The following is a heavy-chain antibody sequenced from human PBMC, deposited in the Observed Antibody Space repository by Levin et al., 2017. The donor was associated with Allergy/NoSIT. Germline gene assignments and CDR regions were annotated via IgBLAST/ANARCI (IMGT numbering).Heavy chain of an antibody. J-gene: IGHJ4*02. CDR1: GFTFSSYA. CDR2: ISGSGGST. D-gene: IGHD4-17*01. V-gene: IGHV3-23*01. CDR3: AKGRVYDDYNFDY. Sequence: PGGSLRLSCAASGFTFSSYAMSWVRQAPGKGLEWVSGISGSGGSTYYADSVKGRFTISRDNSKNTLYLQMNSLRAEDTAIYYCAKGRVYDDYNFDYWGQGTLVTVSS.